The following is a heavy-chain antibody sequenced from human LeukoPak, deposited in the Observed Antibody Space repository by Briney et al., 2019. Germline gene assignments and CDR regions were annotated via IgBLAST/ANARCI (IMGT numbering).Heavy chain of an antibody. Sequence: SETLSLTCAVYGGSFSGFYWSWIRQPPGKGLEWIGEINHSGSTNYNPSLKSRVTTSEDTSKKQFSLKLSSVTAADTAVYYCASHLRLDAFDIWGQGTMVTVSS. V-gene: IGHV4-34*01. D-gene: IGHD3-16*01. CDR2: INHSGST. J-gene: IGHJ3*02. CDR1: GGSFSGFY. CDR3: ASHLRLDAFDI.